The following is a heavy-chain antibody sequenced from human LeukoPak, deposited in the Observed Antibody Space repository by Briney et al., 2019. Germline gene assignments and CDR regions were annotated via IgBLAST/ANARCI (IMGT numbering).Heavy chain of an antibody. CDR2: IRQDDSEK. CDR3: AREIPYDSSGYYP. D-gene: IGHD3-22*01. CDR1: GFTFGTYW. Sequence: GGSLRLSRAASGFTFGTYWMSWVRQVPGKGLEWVSNIRQDDSEKNYVDSVKGRFTISRDNAKFSLYLQMSSLRAEDTAVYYCAREIPYDSSGYYPWGQGTLVTVSS. J-gene: IGHJ5*02. V-gene: IGHV3-7*01.